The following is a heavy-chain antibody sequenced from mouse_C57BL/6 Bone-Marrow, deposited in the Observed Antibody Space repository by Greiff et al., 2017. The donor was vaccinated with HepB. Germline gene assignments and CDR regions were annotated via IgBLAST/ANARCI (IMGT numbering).Heavy chain of an antibody. V-gene: IGHV1-81*01. CDR2: IYPRSGNT. Sequence: QVQLQQSGAELARPGASVKLSCKASGYTFTSYGISWVKQRTGQGLEWIGEIYPRSGNTYYNEKFKGKATLTADKSSSTAYMELRSLTSEASAVYFCARAPIYYYGSSSYFDVWGTGTTVTVSS. CDR3: ARAPIYYYGSSSYFDV. CDR1: GYTFTSYG. D-gene: IGHD1-1*01. J-gene: IGHJ1*03.